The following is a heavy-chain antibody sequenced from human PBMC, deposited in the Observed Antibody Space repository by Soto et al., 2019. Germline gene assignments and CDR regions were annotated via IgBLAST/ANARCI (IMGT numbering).Heavy chain of an antibody. CDR2: FYYSGST. Sequence: SETLSLTCSVSGDSINNGAYYWNWIRQHPDKRLEWIGYFYYSGSTFYAPSLRSRVTISTDTPKNQFYLKLTSVTAADTAMYYCARAWFSSTQTFDYWGQGTLVTVSS. CDR1: GDSINNGAYY. J-gene: IGHJ4*02. V-gene: IGHV4-31*03. D-gene: IGHD6-19*01. CDR3: ARAWFSSTQTFDY.